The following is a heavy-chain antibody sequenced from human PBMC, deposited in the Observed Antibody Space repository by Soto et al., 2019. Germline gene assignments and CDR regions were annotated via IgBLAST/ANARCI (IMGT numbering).Heavy chain of an antibody. Sequence: GGSLRLSCAASGFTFSSYSMSWVRQAPGKGLEWVSGFSTSGDGGTTYYADSVKGRFTISRDNSKNTLFLQMNSLRAEDTAMYYCARSRTYGGNSFDYWGQGTLVTVSS. CDR2: FSTSGDGGTT. J-gene: IGHJ4*02. D-gene: IGHD2-15*01. CDR1: GFTFSSYS. V-gene: IGHV3-23*01. CDR3: ARSRTYGGNSFDY.